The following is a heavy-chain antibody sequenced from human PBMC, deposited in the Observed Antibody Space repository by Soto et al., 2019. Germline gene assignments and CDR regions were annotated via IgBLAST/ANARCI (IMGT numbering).Heavy chain of an antibody. CDR1: GGTFSSYA. Sequence: QVQLVQSGAEVKKPGSSVKVSCKASGGTFSSYAISWVRQAPGQGLEWMGGIIPIFGTANYAQKFQGRVTITADESTSTAYMERSSLRSEDTAVYYCARQRRRGDYGGDKEYGMDVWGQGTTVTVSS. J-gene: IGHJ6*02. CDR2: IIPIFGTA. V-gene: IGHV1-69*12. CDR3: ARQRRRGDYGGDKEYGMDV. D-gene: IGHD4-17*01.